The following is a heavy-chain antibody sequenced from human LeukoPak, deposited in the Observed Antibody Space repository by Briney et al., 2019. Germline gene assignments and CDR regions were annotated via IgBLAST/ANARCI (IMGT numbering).Heavy chain of an antibody. V-gene: IGHV1-24*01. D-gene: IGHD3-22*01. CDR2: FDPEDGET. CDR1: GYTLTELS. Sequence: GASVKVSCKVSGYTLTELSMHWVRQAPGKGLEWMGGFDPEDGETIYAQKFQGRVTMTEDTSTDTAYMELSSLRSEDTAVYYCATDKNYYDSSGFGYWGQGTLVTVSS. J-gene: IGHJ4*02. CDR3: ATDKNYYDSSGFGY.